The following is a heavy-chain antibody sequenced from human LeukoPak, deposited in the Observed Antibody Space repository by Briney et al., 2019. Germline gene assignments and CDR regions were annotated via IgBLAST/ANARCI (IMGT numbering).Heavy chain of an antibody. D-gene: IGHD3-10*01. CDR1: GYSISSDYY. CDR2: VYRTGST. CDR3: ARDLSITMIRGVTFDY. Sequence: PSETLSLTCTVSGYSISSDYYWGWIRQPPGKGLEWIGNVYRTGSTYYNPSLTSRVTISTDTSKNQFSLKLSSVTAADTAVYYCARDLSITMIRGVTFDYWGQGALVTVSS. J-gene: IGHJ4*02. V-gene: IGHV4-38-2*02.